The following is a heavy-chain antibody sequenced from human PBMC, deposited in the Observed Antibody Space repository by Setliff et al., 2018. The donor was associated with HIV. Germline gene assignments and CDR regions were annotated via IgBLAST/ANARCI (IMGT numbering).Heavy chain of an antibody. V-gene: IGHV4-4*07. Sequence: SETLSLTCTVSGGSISSYSWSWIRQPPGKGLEWIGLIYTSGNTNYNPSLKGRVTLSVDTSKNQLSLKLGSVTAADTAVYYCARVQNEYIYGYNNYYYMDVWGKGTTVTVSS. CDR2: IYTSGNT. CDR1: GGSISSYS. J-gene: IGHJ6*03. CDR3: ARVQNEYIYGYNNYYYMDV. D-gene: IGHD5-18*01.